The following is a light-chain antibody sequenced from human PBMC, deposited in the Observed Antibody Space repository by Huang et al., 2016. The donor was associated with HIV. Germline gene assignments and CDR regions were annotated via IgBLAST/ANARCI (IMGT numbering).Light chain of an antibody. CDR2: KVS. J-gene: IGKJ4*01. Sequence: DVVMTQSPLSLPVTLGQPASISCRSSQSLVYSDANTYLNWFQQRPGQSPRRLIYKVSNRDSGVPDRFSRSGSGTDFTLKISRVEAEDVGVYYCMQGTHWPLTFGGGTKVEIK. V-gene: IGKV2-30*01. CDR1: QSLVYSDANTY. CDR3: MQGTHWPLT.